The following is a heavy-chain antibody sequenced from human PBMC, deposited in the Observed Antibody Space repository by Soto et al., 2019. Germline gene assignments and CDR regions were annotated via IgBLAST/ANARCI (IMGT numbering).Heavy chain of an antibody. D-gene: IGHD2-21*02. CDR3: ATGVGTTNQF. CDR1: GVSVNSGTHY. V-gene: IGHV4-61*01. J-gene: IGHJ4*02. CDR2: FFYSGT. Sequence: SETLSLTCTVSGVSVNSGTHYWSWIRQPPGKGLEWIGYFFYSGTNYNPSLRSRVTISLDRSENLFSLELRSLTAADSAVYYCATGVGTTNQFWGQGALVTVSS.